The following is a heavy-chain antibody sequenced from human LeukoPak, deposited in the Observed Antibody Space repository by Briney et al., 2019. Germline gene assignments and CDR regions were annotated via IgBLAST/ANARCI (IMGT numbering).Heavy chain of an antibody. J-gene: IGHJ6*02. Sequence: ASVKVSCKASGYTFTSYDINWVRQATGQGLEWMGWMNPNSGNTGYAQKFQGRVTMTRNTSISTAYMELSSLRSEDTAVYYCARGLCISTSCYYYYGVDVWSQGTTVTVSS. CDR1: GYTFTSYD. D-gene: IGHD2-2*01. CDR2: MNPNSGNT. CDR3: ARGLCISTSCYYYYGVDV. V-gene: IGHV1-8*01.